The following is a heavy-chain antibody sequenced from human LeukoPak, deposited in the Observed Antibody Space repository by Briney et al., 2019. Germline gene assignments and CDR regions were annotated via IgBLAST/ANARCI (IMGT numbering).Heavy chain of an antibody. CDR1: GFTFNNYG. V-gene: IGHV3-30*02. D-gene: IGHD3-22*01. CDR2: IRYDGSNT. Sequence: PGGSLRLSCAASGFTFNNYGMHWVRQAPGKGLEWLAFIRYDGSNTYYADSVKGRFTVSRDDSKNTLYLQMNSLRGDDTAVYYCARASYSYDINGWVPFDYWGQGTLVTVSS. CDR3: ARASYSYDINGWVPFDY. J-gene: IGHJ4*02.